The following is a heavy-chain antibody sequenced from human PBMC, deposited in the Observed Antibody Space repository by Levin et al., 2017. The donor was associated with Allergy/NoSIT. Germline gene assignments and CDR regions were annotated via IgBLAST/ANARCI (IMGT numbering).Heavy chain of an antibody. Sequence: ETLSLTCVASGFAVSNFYMSWVRQAPGKGLEWVSTFYSGGATFYGESVKGRFTTSRDSSKNTLYLQMSSLRVEDTAVYYCARGYAYTVGTSYYFDYWGQGTLLAVSS. V-gene: IGHV3-53*01. CDR2: FYSGGAT. CDR3: ARGYAYTVGTSYYFDY. CDR1: GFAVSNFY. J-gene: IGHJ4*02. D-gene: IGHD1-26*01.